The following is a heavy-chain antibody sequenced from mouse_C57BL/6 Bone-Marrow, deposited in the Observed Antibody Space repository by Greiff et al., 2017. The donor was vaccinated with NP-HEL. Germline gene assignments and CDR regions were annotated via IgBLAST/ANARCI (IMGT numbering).Heavy chain of an antibody. CDR2: ISSGGSYT. Sequence: DVQLVESGGDLVKPGGSLKLSCAASGFTFSSYGMSWVRQTPDKRLEWVATISSGGSYTYYPDSVKGRFTISRDNAKNTLYLQMSSLKSEDTAMYYCARQLRLYAMDYWGQGTSVTVSS. CDR1: GFTFSSYG. V-gene: IGHV5-6*01. D-gene: IGHD3-2*02. CDR3: ARQLRLYAMDY. J-gene: IGHJ4*01.